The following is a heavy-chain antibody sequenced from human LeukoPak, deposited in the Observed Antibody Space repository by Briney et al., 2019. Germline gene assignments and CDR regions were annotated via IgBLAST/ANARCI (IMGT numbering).Heavy chain of an antibody. CDR2: IIPILGIA. V-gene: IGHV1-69*04. J-gene: IGHJ3*02. Sequence: ASVKVSCKASGYTFTSYGISWVRQAPGQGLEWMGRIIPILGIANYAQKFQGRVTITADKSTSTAYMELSSLRSEDTAVYYCARESRQLGYCSSTSCPRSAFDIWGQGTMVTVSS. CDR3: ARESRQLGYCSSTSCPRSAFDI. D-gene: IGHD2-2*01. CDR1: GYTFTSYG.